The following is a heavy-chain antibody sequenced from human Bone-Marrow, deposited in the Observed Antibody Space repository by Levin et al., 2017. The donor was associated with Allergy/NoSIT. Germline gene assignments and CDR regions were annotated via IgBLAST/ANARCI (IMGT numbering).Heavy chain of an antibody. D-gene: IGHD3-22*01. CDR1: GFTFDDFT. CDR3: AKDKRRSSGFDY. CDR2: ISWDGESA. V-gene: IGHV3-43*01. J-gene: IGHJ4*02. Sequence: PGESLKISCAASGFTFDDFTMHWVRQAPGKGLEWVSLISWDGESAYYADSVKGRFTISRDNNRNSLYLQMNSLRIEDTAFYYCAKDKRRSSGFDYWGQGTLVSVSS.